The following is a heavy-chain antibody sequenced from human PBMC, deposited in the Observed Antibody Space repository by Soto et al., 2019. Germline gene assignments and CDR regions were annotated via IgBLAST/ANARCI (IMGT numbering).Heavy chain of an antibody. J-gene: IGHJ4*02. V-gene: IGHV4-34*01. Sequence: SETLSLTCAVYGGSFSGYYWSWIRQPPGKGLEWIGEINHSGSTNYNPSLKSRVTISVDTSKNQFSLKLSSVTAADTAVYYCARGSISRYYFDYWGQGTLVTVSS. CDR3: ARGSISRYYFDY. CDR1: GGSFSGYY. CDR2: INHSGST. D-gene: IGHD3-10*01.